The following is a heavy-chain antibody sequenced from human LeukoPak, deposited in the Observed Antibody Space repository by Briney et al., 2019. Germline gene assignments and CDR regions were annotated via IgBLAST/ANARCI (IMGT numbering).Heavy chain of an antibody. D-gene: IGHD5-24*01. CDR2: ISSSSSTI. CDR3: ARTIEMATISYFDY. V-gene: IGHV3-48*01. Sequence: GGSLRLSCAASGFTFSSYSMNWVRQAPGKGLEWVSYISSSSSTIYYADSVKGRFTISRDNAKSSLYLQMNSLRAEDTAVYYCARTIEMATISYFDYWGQGTLVTVSS. J-gene: IGHJ4*02. CDR1: GFTFSSYS.